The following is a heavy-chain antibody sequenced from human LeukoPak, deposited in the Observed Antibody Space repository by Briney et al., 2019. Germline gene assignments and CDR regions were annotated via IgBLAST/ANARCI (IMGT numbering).Heavy chain of an antibody. J-gene: IGHJ4*02. CDR3: AREVLYSSGRRIDY. D-gene: IGHD6-19*01. V-gene: IGHV1-69*01. Sequence: SVKVSCKASGGTFSSYAISWVRQAPGQGLEWMGGIIPILDTANYAQKFQGRVTITADESTSTAYMELSSLRSEDTAVYYCAREVLYSSGRRIDYWGQGTLVTVSS. CDR1: GGTFSSYA. CDR2: IIPILDTA.